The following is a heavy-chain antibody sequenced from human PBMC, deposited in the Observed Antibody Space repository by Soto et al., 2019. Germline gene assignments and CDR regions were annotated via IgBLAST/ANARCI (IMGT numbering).Heavy chain of an antibody. D-gene: IGHD3-16*02. CDR1: GITFSNYA. J-gene: IGHJ4*02. Sequence: PGGSLRLSCTASGITFSNYAMSWVRQAPTKGLEWVSSISASGGRPYYADSVKGRFTILRDNSKNTLYLQMNSLRVEDTAVYYCAKDPDRYDYVWGTYRHIDHWGQGTLVTVSS. V-gene: IGHV3-23*01. CDR3: AKDPDRYDYVWGTYRHIDH. CDR2: ISASGGRP.